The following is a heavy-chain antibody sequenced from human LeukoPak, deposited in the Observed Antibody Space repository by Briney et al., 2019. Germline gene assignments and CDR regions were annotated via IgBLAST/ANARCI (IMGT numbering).Heavy chain of an antibody. Sequence: GGSLRLSCAASGFTFSSYAMSWVRQAPGKGLEWVSAISGSGGSTYYADSVKGRFTISRDNSKNTLYLQMNSLRAEDTAVYYCAKPLEWDTMIVVVITTFDYWGQGTLVTVSS. D-gene: IGHD3-22*01. CDR1: GFTFSSYA. V-gene: IGHV3-23*01. J-gene: IGHJ4*02. CDR2: ISGSGGST. CDR3: AKPLEWDTMIVVVITTFDY.